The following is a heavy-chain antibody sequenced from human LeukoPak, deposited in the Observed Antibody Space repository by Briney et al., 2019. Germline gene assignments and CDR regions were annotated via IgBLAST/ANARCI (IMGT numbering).Heavy chain of an antibody. CDR2: ISGSGNNT. J-gene: IGHJ4*02. D-gene: IGHD7-27*01. Sequence: PGGSLRPSCAASGFTFSSYAMSWVRQAPGKGLEWVSTISGSGNNTFYADSVKGRFTISRDSSRNTVSLQMNCLRAEDTAIYFCANLGTGSDYWGQGTLVTVSS. V-gene: IGHV3-23*01. CDR3: ANLGTGSDY. CDR1: GFTFSSYA.